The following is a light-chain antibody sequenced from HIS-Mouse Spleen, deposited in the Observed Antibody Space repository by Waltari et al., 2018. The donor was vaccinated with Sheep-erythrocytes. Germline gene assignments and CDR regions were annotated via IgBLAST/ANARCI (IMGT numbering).Light chain of an antibody. CDR2: DFS. CDR3: CSDAGSYTLV. J-gene: IGLJ3*02. Sequence: QSALTQPRSVSGSPGQSVTISCTGTSSDVGGYNYVSWYQQHPGKAPKLMIYDFSTRPSGVPDRFSGSKSGTTASLTISGLQAEDEADYYCCSDAGSYTLVFGGGTKLTVL. CDR1: SSDVGGYNY. V-gene: IGLV2-11*01.